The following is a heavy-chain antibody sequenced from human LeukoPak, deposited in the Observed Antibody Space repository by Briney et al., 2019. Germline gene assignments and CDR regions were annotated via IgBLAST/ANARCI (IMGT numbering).Heavy chain of an antibody. CDR3: ARLVGEYCSSTSCYTTPTVFDY. CDR2: IYYSGST. Sequence: SETLSLTCTVSGGSISSSSYYWGWIRQPPGKGLEWIGSIYYSGSTYYNPSLKSRVTISVDTSKNQFSLKLSSVTAADTAVYYCARLVGEYCSSTSCYTTPTVFDYWGQGTLVTVSS. J-gene: IGHJ4*02. V-gene: IGHV4-39*01. D-gene: IGHD2-2*02. CDR1: GGSISSSSYY.